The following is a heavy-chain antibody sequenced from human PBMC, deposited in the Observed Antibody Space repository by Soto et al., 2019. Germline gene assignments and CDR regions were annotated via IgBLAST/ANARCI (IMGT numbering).Heavy chain of an antibody. J-gene: IGHJ5*02. CDR1: GFTFSSYA. D-gene: IGHD4-17*01. CDR2: ISYDGSNK. Sequence: QVQLVESGGGMVQPGRSLRLSCAASGFTFSSYAMHWVRQAPGKGLEWVAVISYDGSNKYYADSVKGRFTISRDNSKNTLYLQMNSLRAEDTAVYYCARASGYYGDFNWFDPWGQGTLVTVSS. CDR3: ARASGYYGDFNWFDP. V-gene: IGHV3-30-3*01.